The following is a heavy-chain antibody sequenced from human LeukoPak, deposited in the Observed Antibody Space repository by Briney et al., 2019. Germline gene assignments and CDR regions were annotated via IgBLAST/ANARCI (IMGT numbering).Heavy chain of an antibody. Sequence: GGSLRLSCAASGFIFSNYAMTWVRQAPGKGLEWVSSSGSTTDYSDSVKGRFTISRDNSKNTLYLQMNSLRANDTAVYYCTRDSSYGDYSTAFDYWGQGALVTVSS. D-gene: IGHD4-17*01. CDR3: TRDSSYGDYSTAFDY. V-gene: IGHV3-23*01. CDR1: GFIFSNYA. J-gene: IGHJ4*02. CDR2: SGSTT.